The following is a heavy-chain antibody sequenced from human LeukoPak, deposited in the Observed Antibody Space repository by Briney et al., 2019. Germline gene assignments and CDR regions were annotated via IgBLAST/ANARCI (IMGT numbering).Heavy chain of an antibody. D-gene: IGHD2-2*02. CDR3: ATASVVPAAILGYYFDY. CDR1: GGTFSSYA. CDR2: FFPIFGTA. J-gene: IGHJ4*02. V-gene: IGHV1-69*05. Sequence: GASVKVSCKASGGTFSSYAVSWVREGPGEGLGWMGGFFPIFGTANYEQKFQGRVTITTDESTSTAYMELSSLRSEDTAVYYYATASVVPAAILGYYFDYWGQGTLVTVSS.